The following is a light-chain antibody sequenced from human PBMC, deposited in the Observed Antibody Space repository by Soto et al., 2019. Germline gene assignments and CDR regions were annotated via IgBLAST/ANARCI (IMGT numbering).Light chain of an antibody. J-gene: IGKJ3*01. V-gene: IGKV3-20*01. Sequence: EIVLTQSPGTLSLSPGERATLSCRASQSVSSSYLAWYQQKPGQAPRLLIYGATSSATGIPDRFSGSGSGTDFTLTISRLEPEDFAVYYCQQYGSSPRTFGPGTKGDIK. CDR3: QQYGSSPRT. CDR1: QSVSSSY. CDR2: GAT.